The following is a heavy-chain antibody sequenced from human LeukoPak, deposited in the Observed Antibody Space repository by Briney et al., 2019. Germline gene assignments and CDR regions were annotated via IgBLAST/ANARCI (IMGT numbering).Heavy chain of an antibody. CDR3: ARWDDYGDPGVDY. CDR2: ISSSSSYI. V-gene: IGHV3-21*01. J-gene: IGHJ4*02. CDR1: GFTFSSYS. Sequence: PGGSLRLSCAASGFTFSSYSMNWVRQAPGKGLGWVSSISSSSSYIYYADSVKGRFTISRDNAKNSLYLQMNRLRAEDTAVYYCARWDDYGDPGVDYWGQGTLVTVSS. D-gene: IGHD4-17*01.